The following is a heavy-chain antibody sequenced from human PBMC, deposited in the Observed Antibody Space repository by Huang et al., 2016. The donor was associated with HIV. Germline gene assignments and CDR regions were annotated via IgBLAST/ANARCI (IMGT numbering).Heavy chain of an antibody. J-gene: IGHJ4*02. CDR1: DYTLTELS. CDR2: FEPEIGET. Sequence: QVQLVQSRAEVKKPGASVKVSCKVSDYTLTELSIPWVRQPPGKGLEWMGGFEPEIGETIYAQKFQGRVTMTEDTSTETAFMELSGLRPEDTAVYYCATGFDVFFDFWGQGTLVTVSS. D-gene: IGHD3-9*01. CDR3: ATGFDVFFDF. V-gene: IGHV1-24*01.